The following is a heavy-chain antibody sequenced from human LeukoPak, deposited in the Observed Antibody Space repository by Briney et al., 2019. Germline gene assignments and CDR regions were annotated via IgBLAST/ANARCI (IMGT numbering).Heavy chain of an antibody. J-gene: IGHJ6*02. CDR1: GGSISSSNW. CDR2: IYHSGST. V-gene: IGHV4-4*02. CDR3: ARGYCTGANCRPYYYYGMDV. Sequence: SETLSLTCAVSGGSISSSNWWSWVRQPPGKGLEWIGEIYHSGSTNYNPSLRSRVTISVDKSKNQFSLKLSSVTAADTAVYYCARGYCTGANCRPYYYYGMDVWGQGTTVTVSS. D-gene: IGHD2-8*02.